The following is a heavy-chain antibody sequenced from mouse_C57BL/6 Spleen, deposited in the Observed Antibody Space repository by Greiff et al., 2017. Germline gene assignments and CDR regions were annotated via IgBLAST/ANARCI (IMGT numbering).Heavy chain of an antibody. V-gene: IGHV1-72*01. CDR1: GYTFTSYW. D-gene: IGHD1-1*01. J-gene: IGHJ1*03. CDR3: AREDYYGSSYRYFDV. CDR2: IDPNSGGT. Sequence: QVQLQQSGAELVKPGASVKLSCKASGYTFTSYWMHWVKQRPGRGLDWIGRIDPNSGGTKYNEKFKSKATLTVDKPSSTAYMQLSSLTSEDSAVYYCAREDYYGSSYRYFDVWGTGTTVTVSS.